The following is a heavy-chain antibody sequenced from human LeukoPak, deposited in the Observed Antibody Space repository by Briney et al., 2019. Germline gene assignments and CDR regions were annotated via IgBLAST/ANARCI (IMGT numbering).Heavy chain of an antibody. CDR1: GGSISSYY. V-gene: IGHV4-59*01. D-gene: IGHD6-19*01. CDR2: IYYSGST. Sequence: SETLSLTCTVSGGSISSYYWSWIRQPPGKGLEWIGYIYYSGSTNYNPSLKSRVTISVDTSKNQFSLKLSSVTAADTAVYYCAREGGEGSGLVDWGQGTLVTVSS. J-gene: IGHJ4*02. CDR3: AREGGEGSGLVD.